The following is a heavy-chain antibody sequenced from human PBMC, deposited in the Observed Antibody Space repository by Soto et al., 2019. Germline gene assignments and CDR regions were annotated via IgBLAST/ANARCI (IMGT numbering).Heavy chain of an antibody. J-gene: IGHJ4*02. V-gene: IGHV1-2*02. CDR3: ARAIHTLVQGVRFRVDQ. CDR1: GYTFTAYY. Sequence: QVQLVQSGAEMKKPGASVNVSCEASGYTFTAYYIHWVRQAPGQGLEWMGWINPNGGGTNYAQKFQCRVSITRETSITTAYMELTRLTSDDTAVYYCARAIHTLVQGVRFRVDQWGQGTLVTVSS. D-gene: IGHD3-10*01. CDR2: INPNGGGT.